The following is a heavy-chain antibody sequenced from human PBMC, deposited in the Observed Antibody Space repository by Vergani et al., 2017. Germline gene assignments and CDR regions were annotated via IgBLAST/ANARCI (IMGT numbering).Heavy chain of an antibody. D-gene: IGHD3-16*01. CDR2: IKSDGSIT. V-gene: IGHV3-74*03. Sequence: DVHLAESGGGFFQPGGSLRLSCSASGFSFNSYWMHWVRQVPGKGLLWGSRIKSDGSITAYADSVKGRFTISRDNAQNTLYLQMNSLRVEDTGVYYCARDLSRYYDYVWGSPADVWGKGTTVTVSS. J-gene: IGHJ6*04. CDR1: GFSFNSYW. CDR3: ARDLSRYYDYVWGSPADV.